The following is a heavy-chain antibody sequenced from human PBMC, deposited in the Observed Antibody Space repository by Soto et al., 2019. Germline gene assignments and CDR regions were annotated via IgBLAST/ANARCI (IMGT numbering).Heavy chain of an antibody. D-gene: IGHD3-16*01. Sequence: SETLCLTGTVSGCSISSGEYYWSWIRQPPGKGLEWIGYIYYSGSTYYNPSLKSRVTISVDTSKNQFSLKLSSVTAADTAVYYCASHDYAHYGMDVWGQGTTVT. CDR3: ASHDYAHYGMDV. CDR1: GCSISSGEYY. J-gene: IGHJ6*02. CDR2: IYYSGST. V-gene: IGHV4-30-4*01.